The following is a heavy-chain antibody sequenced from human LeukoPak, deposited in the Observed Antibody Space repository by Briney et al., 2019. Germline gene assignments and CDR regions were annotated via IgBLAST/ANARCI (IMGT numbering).Heavy chain of an antibody. Sequence: GASGNVSFTASGGTFTIYAIRWVRQAPGQGLERMGMIFPIFGIANYSQKVQGRVTITADKCTSTAYMEQSSLRSEDTAVYYCARDAPLRLKRSGHNWFDPWGEGTLVTAAS. J-gene: IGHJ5*02. CDR3: ARDAPLRLKRSGHNWFDP. CDR2: IFPIFGIA. CDR1: GGTFTIYA. D-gene: IGHD5-12*01. V-gene: IGHV1-69*04.